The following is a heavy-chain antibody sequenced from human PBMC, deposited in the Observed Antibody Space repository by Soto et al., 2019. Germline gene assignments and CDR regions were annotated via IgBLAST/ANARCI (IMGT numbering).Heavy chain of an antibody. Sequence: SVKVSCKASGGTFSSYAISWVRQVPGQGLEWMGGIIPIFGTANYAQKFQGRVTITADESTSTAYMELSSLRSEDTAVYYCARSSGWYINYYYYGMDVWGQGTTVTVSS. D-gene: IGHD6-19*01. CDR2: IIPIFGTA. J-gene: IGHJ6*02. CDR3: ARSSGWYINYYYYGMDV. CDR1: GGTFSSYA. V-gene: IGHV1-69*13.